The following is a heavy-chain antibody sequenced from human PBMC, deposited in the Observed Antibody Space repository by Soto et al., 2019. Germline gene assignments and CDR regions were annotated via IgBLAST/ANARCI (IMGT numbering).Heavy chain of an antibody. V-gene: IGHV3-72*01. CDR2: NRNKANSYST. D-gene: IGHD1-26*01. CDR1: GFGFGDHY. Sequence: VQLVESGGGLVQPGGSLRLSCAASGFGFGDHYMDWVRQAPGKGLEWVGRNRNKANSYSTEYAASVRGRFTISRDDSQDLLYLQMNSLKTEDTAVYYCARGGIVGAKGYFDYWGQGTLVTVSS. CDR3: ARGGIVGAKGYFDY. J-gene: IGHJ4*02.